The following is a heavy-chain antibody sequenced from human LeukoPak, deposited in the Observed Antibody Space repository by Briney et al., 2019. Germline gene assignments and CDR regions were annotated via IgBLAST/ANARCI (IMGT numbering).Heavy chain of an antibody. CDR3: AKQEIGTTWSVGY. Sequence: GGALRLSRAHSRFSLHKHWMERGPPAPGQGGGGVAVISFDGSHEYYAVSVKGRFTISRDTSKNTLYLQMNSLRAEDTAVYYCAKQEIGTTWSVGYGGQGTLVTVSA. CDR2: ISFDGSHE. D-gene: IGHD1-14*01. V-gene: IGHV3-30*18. CDR1: RFSLHKHW. J-gene: IGHJ4*02.